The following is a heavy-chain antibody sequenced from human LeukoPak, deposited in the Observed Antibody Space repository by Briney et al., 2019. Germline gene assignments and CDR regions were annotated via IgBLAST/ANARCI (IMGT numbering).Heavy chain of an antibody. CDR3: ARMRKLVAGFFPRAFYFDY. Sequence: SETLSLTCTVSGGSISSSSYYWGWIRQPPGKGLEWIGSIYYSGSTYYNPSLKSRVTISVDTSKNQFSLKLSSVTAADTAVYYCARMRKLVAGFFPRAFYFDYWGQGTLVTVSS. D-gene: IGHD2-15*01. CDR1: GGSISSSSYY. CDR2: IYYSGST. V-gene: IGHV4-39*01. J-gene: IGHJ4*02.